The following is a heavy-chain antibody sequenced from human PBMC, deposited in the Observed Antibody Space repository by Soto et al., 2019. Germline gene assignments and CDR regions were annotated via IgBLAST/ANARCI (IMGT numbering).Heavy chain of an antibody. CDR2: IYSGGST. D-gene: IGHD6-19*01. V-gene: IGHV3-53*01. CDR3: ARLAWSSGWYYFDY. CDR1: GFTVSSNY. J-gene: IGHJ4*02. Sequence: PGGSLRLSCAASGFTVSSNYMSWVRQAPGKGLEWVSVIYSGGSTYYADSVKGRFTISRDNSKNALYLQMNSLRAEDTAVYYCARLAWSSGWYYFDYWGQGTLVTVSS.